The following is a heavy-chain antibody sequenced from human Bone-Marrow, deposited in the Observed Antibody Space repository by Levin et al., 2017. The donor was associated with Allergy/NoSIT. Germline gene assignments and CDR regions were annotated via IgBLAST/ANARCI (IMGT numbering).Heavy chain of an antibody. CDR3: ARDWRWSRQDGPKLRFLEWLLYGGHFDY. CDR1: GYTFTGYY. J-gene: IGHJ4*02. V-gene: IGHV1-2*04. D-gene: IGHD3-3*01. Sequence: AASVKVSCKASGYTFTGYYMHWVRQAPGQGLEWMGWINPNSGGTNYAQKFQGWVTMTRDTSISTAYMELSRLRSDDTAVYYCARDWRWSRQDGPKLRFLEWLLYGGHFDYWGQGTLVTVSS. CDR2: INPNSGGT.